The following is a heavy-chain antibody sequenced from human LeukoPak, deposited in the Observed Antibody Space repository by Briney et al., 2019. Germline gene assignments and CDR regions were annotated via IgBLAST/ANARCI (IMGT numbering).Heavy chain of an antibody. CDR3: ARIFPHYEFWSAPAYYYMDV. Sequence: ASVKVSCKASGYTFTSYGISWVRQSPGQGLEWMGWVSAYNGNTNYAQKLQGRVTMTTDTSTSTAYMELRSLRSDDTAVYYCARIFPHYEFWSAPAYYYMDVWGKGTTVTVSS. J-gene: IGHJ6*03. V-gene: IGHV1-18*01. CDR1: GYTFTSYG. D-gene: IGHD3-3*01. CDR2: VSAYNGNT.